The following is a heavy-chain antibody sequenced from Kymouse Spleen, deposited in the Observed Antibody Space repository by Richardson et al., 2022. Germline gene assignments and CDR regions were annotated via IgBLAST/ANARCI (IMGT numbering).Heavy chain of an antibody. J-gene: IGHJ4*02. CDR2: IKSKTDGGTT. D-gene: IGHD1-26*01. CDR1: GFTFSNAW. CDR3: TTDHQWELLQDDY. Sequence: EVQLVESGGGLVKPGGSLRLSCAASGFTFSNAWMSWVRQAPGKGLEWVGRIKSKTDGGTTDYAAPVKGRFTISRDDSKNTLYLQMNSLKTEDTAVYYCTTDHQWELLQDDYWGQGTLVTVSS. V-gene: IGHV3-15*01.